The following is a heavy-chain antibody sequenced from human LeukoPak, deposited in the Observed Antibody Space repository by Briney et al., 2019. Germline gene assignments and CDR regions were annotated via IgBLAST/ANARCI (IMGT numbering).Heavy chain of an antibody. CDR2: MNTNSGNT. V-gene: IGHV1-8*01. CDR1: GYIFTSYD. D-gene: IGHD4-23*01. Sequence: ASVKVSCKASGYIFTSYDINWVRQATGQGLEWMGWMNTNSGNTGYAQKFQGRVTMTRNTSISTAYMELSSLRSEDTAVYYCARQGLRGFWFDPWGQGTLVTVSS. CDR3: ARQGLRGFWFDP. J-gene: IGHJ5*02.